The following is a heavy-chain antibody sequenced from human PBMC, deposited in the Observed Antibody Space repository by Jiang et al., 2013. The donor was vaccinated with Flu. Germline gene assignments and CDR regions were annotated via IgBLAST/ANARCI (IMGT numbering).Heavy chain of an antibody. J-gene: IGHJ6*02. CDR2: GET. Sequence: GETIYAQKFQGRVTMTEDTSTDTAYMELSSLRSEDTAVYYCATDYITGTTPDYYGMDVWGQGTTVTVSS. CDR3: ATDYITGTTPDYYGMDV. D-gene: IGHD1-1*01. V-gene: IGHV1-24*01.